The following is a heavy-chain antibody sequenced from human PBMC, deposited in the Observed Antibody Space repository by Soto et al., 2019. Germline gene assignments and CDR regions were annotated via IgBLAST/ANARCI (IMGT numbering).Heavy chain of an antibody. CDR1: GGSISSYY. D-gene: IGHD4-17*01. J-gene: IGHJ4*02. V-gene: IGHV4-59*12. CDR2: VHDSWGS. CDR3: ASGLVTTLHY. Sequence: SETLSLTCTVSGGSISSYYWSWIRQPPGKGLEWIGYVHDSWGSHYNPSLKSRVAISLDTSKSQFSLKLSSVPAADTAVYYCASGLVTTLHYWGQGTLVTVSS.